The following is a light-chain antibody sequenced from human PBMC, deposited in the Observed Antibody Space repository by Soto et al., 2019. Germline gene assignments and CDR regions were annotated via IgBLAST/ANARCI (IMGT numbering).Light chain of an antibody. J-gene: IGKJ1*01. V-gene: IGKV1-39*01. CDR2: VAP. Sequence: DIQMTQSPSSLSASVGDSVTSTCRASQNIYTYLNWSHVKPGKAPKLLLSVAPGFQSAAPSNFSGSGSGTDFSLSISSLQQADFGTYYCQQSYSSPRTFGQGTRVEI. CDR1: QNIYTY. CDR3: QQSYSSPRT.